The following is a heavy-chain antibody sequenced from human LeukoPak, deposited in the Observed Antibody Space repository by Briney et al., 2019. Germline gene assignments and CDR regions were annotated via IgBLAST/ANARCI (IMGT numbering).Heavy chain of an antibody. Sequence: PGGSLRLSCAASGLTFSDYYMNWIRQAPGKGLEWVSYISSSGSAIYYADSVKGRFTISRDNAKNSLYLQMNSLRAEDTAVYYCARGMGTLTGYYVDYWGQGTVVTVSS. J-gene: IGHJ4*02. V-gene: IGHV3-11*04. CDR2: ISSSGSAI. CDR1: GLTFSDYY. CDR3: ARGMGTLTGYYVDY. D-gene: IGHD3-9*01.